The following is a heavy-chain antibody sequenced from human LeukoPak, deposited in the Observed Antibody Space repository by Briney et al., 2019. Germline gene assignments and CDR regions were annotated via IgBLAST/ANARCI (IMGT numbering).Heavy chain of an antibody. V-gene: IGHV3-7*01. CDR3: ARVITVYNEYEEVAEYFQH. J-gene: IGHJ1*01. Sequence: GGSLRLSCAGSGFTFSRYWMSWVRQAPGKGLEWVTNIKEDGSDKYYVDSVKGRFTISRDNSKNSLYLQMNSLRAEDTAVYYCARVITVYNEYEEVAEYFQHWGQGTLVIVSS. CDR2: IKEDGSDK. CDR1: GFTFSRYW. D-gene: IGHD5-24*01.